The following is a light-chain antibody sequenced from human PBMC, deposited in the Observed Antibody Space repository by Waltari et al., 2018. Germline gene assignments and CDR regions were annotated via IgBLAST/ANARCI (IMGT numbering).Light chain of an antibody. J-gene: IGLJ3*02. CDR1: SSDY. V-gene: IGLV2-8*01. CDR2: EVS. Sequence: QSALTQPPSASGSPGQSVTISCTGTSSDYVSWFQHHPGKAPKVMIYEVSKRPSGVHDRFSGSKSGNPASLTVSGLQADDEAHYYCSSYADNTLVFGGGTKLTVL. CDR3: SSYADNTLV.